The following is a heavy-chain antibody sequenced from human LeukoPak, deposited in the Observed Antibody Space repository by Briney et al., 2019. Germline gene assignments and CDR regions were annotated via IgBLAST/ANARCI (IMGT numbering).Heavy chain of an antibody. D-gene: IGHD5-18*01. V-gene: IGHV1-18*01. Sequence: ASVTVSFKASGYTFTSYGISWVRQAPGQGLEWMGWISAYNGNTNYAQKLQGRVTMTTDTSTSTAYMELRSLRSDDTAVYYCARGYSYENWSDPWGQGTLVTVSS. CDR3: ARGYSYENWSDP. CDR2: ISAYNGNT. CDR1: GYTFTSYG. J-gene: IGHJ5*02.